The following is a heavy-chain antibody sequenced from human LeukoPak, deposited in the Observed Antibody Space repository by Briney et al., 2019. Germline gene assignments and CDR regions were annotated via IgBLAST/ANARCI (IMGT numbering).Heavy chain of an antibody. V-gene: IGHV3-23*01. CDR2: ITGSGGST. D-gene: IGHD3-3*01. CDR1: GFTFSNYA. J-gene: IGHJ5*01. Sequence: HPGGSLRLSCAASGFTFSNYAMSWVRQAPGKGLEWVSAITGSGGSTNYADSVKGRFTISRDNSKNTLYLQMQSLRAEDTAVYYCAKDRFCCGYTGWQFDCWGQGSLVTVSS. CDR3: AKDRFCCGYTGWQFDC.